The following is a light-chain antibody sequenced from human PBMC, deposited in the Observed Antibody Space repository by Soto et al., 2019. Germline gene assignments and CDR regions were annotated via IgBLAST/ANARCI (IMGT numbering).Light chain of an antibody. J-gene: IGKJ4*01. CDR3: QQFNDYPLT. CDR1: QAISSY. CDR2: GAS. V-gene: IGKV1-9*01. Sequence: DIQLTQSPSFLSTSVGDRVTITCRASQAISSYLAWYQQKPGKPPKLLIYGASTLQSDVPSRFSGSGSGTEFTLTASSLQSEDSATYYCQQFNDYPLTFGVGTKVEIK.